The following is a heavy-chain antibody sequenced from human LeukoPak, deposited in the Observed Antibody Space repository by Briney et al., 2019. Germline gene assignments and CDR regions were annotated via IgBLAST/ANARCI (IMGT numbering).Heavy chain of an antibody. V-gene: IGHV3-23*01. CDR3: ARGATSSCYPIGLDWPPEVNWYSDL. Sequence: GGSLRLSCAASGFTFKNYAMNWVRQAPGKGLEWVSTISGSGGNTYYADSVKGRFTISIDNSKNTLYLQMDSLRAEDTAVYYCARGATSSCYPIGLDWPPEVNWYSDLWVRGTLVTVSS. J-gene: IGHJ2*01. CDR1: GFTFKNYA. CDR2: ISGSGGNT. D-gene: IGHD6-13*01.